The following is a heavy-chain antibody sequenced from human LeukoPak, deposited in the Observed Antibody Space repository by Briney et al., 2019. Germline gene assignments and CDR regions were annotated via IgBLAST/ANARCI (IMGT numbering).Heavy chain of an antibody. J-gene: IGHJ4*02. V-gene: IGHV6-1*01. CDR2: TYYRSKWYN. Sequence: SQTLSLTCAISGDSVSSNSAAWNWIRQSPSRGLEWLGRTYYRSKWYNDYAISVRSRITINPDTSKNHFSLQLNSVTPEDTAVYYCARDHKGYGSGSYYDFWGQGTLVTVSS. CDR3: ARDHKGYGSGSYYDF. D-gene: IGHD3-10*01. CDR1: GDSVSSNSAA.